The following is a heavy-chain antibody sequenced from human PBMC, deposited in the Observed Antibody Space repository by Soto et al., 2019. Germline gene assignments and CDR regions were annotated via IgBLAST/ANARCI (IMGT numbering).Heavy chain of an antibody. CDR2: IKSKAFGGTP. CDR3: TRDHYGRGFSSGAFDS. CDR1: GFTFGDYA. D-gene: IGHD5-18*01. Sequence: GGSLRLSCSPSGFTFGDYAMNWFRQAPGKGLEWVGFIKSKAFGGTPEYAASVKGRFTISRDDSMSIAYLQMNSLKTDDTAVYYCTRDHYGRGFSSGAFDSWGQGTPVTVSS. V-gene: IGHV3-49*03. J-gene: IGHJ4*02.